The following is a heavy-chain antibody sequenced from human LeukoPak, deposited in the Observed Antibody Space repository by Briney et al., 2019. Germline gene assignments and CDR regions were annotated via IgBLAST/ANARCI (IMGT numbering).Heavy chain of an antibody. J-gene: IGHJ6*02. CDR1: GGSISSYY. V-gene: IGHV4-59*01. D-gene: IGHD2-21*02. CDR3: AREAVVTAQSYYYYYGMDV. CDR2: IYYSGST. Sequence: SETLSLTCTVSGGSISSYYWSWIRQPPGKGLEWNGYIYYSGSTNYNPSLKSRVTISVDTSKNQFSLKLSSVTAADTAVYYCAREAVVTAQSYYYYYGMDVWGQGTTVTVSS.